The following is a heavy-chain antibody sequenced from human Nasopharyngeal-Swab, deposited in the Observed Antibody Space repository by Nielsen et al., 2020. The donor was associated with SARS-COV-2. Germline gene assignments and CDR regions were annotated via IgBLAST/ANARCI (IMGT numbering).Heavy chain of an antibody. D-gene: IGHD3-10*01. V-gene: IGHV3-7*01. CDR2: IKQDGSEK. J-gene: IGHJ4*02. Sequence: GESPQINRVVSGLTFRDYCMSWGRQTPAKGLEWVASIKQDGSEKNYVDSLKGRFTISRDNAKNSLFLQMDSLRTKDTAFYYCVRVGGRTSPMGSWGQGTLVTVSS. CDR3: VRVGGRTSPMGS. CDR1: GLTFRDYC.